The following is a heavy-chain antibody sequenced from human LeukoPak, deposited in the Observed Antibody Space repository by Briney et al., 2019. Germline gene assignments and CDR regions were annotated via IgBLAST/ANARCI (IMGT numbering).Heavy chain of an antibody. CDR1: GFTFSSYW. CDR3: ARDYYDSSGSPSAFDI. D-gene: IGHD3-22*01. CDR2: IKQDGSEK. V-gene: IGHV3-7*01. J-gene: IGHJ3*02. Sequence: GGSLRLSCAASGFTFSSYWMSWVRQAPGKGLEWVANIKQDGSEKYYVDSVKGRFTISRDNAKNSLYLQMNSLRAEDTAVYYCARDYYDSSGSPSAFDIWGQGTMVTVSS.